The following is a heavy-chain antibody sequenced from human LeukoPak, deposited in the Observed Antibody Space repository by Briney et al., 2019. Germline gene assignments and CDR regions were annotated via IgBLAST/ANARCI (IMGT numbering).Heavy chain of an antibody. CDR3: ARVDVVVVAARRRMIHGNWFDP. D-gene: IGHD2-15*01. CDR2: ISAYNGNT. V-gene: IGHV1-18*01. CDR1: GYTFTSYG. Sequence: GASVKVSCKASGYTFTSYGISWVRQAPGQGLEWMGWISAYNGNTNYAQKLQGRVTMTTDTSTSTAYMELRSLRSDDTAVYYCARVDVVVVAARRRMIHGNWFDPWGQGTLVTVSS. J-gene: IGHJ5*02.